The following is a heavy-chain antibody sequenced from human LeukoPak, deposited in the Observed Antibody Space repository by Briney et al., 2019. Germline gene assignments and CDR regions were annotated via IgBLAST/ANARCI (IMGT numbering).Heavy chain of an antibody. CDR1: GFTVSSNY. Sequence: GGSLRLSCAASGFTVSSNYMSWVRQAPGKGLEWVSVIYSGGSTYYADSVKGRFTISRDNSKNTLYLQMNSLRAEDTAVCYCARGSTVTSPSYYFDYWGQGTLVTVSS. CDR3: ARGSTVTSPSYYFDY. J-gene: IGHJ4*02. D-gene: IGHD4-17*01. V-gene: IGHV3-66*01. CDR2: IYSGGST.